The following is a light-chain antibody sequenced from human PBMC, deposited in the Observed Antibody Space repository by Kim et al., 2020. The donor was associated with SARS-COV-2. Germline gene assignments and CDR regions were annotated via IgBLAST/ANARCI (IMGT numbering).Light chain of an antibody. CDR3: QAWDSSTVV. V-gene: IGLV3-1*01. J-gene: IGLJ3*02. Sequence: SYELTLPPSVSVPPGQTASITCSGDKLGDEYACWYQQKPGQSPVLVIYQDNKRPSGIPERFSGSNSGNTATLTISGTQAMDEADYYCQAWDSSTVVFGGGTQLTVL. CDR1: KLGDEY. CDR2: QDN.